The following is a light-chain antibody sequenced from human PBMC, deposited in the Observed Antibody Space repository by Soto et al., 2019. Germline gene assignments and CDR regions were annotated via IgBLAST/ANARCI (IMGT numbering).Light chain of an antibody. V-gene: IGKV1-9*01. CDR1: QGISSF. Sequence: DLQLTQSPSFLSASVGDRVTITCRASQGISSFLAWYQQKPGKAPNLLIYGASTLQSGVPSRFSGSGSGTEFTLTISSLQPEDFATYYCQKLNTYTINCGQGTRLEIK. J-gene: IGKJ5*01. CDR2: GAS. CDR3: QKLNTYTIN.